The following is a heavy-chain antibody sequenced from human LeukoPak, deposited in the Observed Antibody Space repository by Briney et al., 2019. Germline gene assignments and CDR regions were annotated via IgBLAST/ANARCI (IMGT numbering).Heavy chain of an antibody. J-gene: IGHJ4*02. Sequence: SETLSLTCAAYGGSFSGYYWSWIRQPPGKGLEWIGEINHSGSTNYNPSLKSRVTISVDTSKNQFSLKLSSVTAADTAVYYCARGIITVGEDYWGQGTLVTVSS. CDR3: ARGIITVGEDY. CDR2: INHSGST. CDR1: GGSFSGYY. D-gene: IGHD3-10*01. V-gene: IGHV4-34*01.